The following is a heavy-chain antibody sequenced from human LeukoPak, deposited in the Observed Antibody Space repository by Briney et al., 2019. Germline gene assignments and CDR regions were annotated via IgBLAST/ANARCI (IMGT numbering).Heavy chain of an antibody. CDR2: IYYSGST. V-gene: IGHV4-59*08. J-gene: IGHJ6*02. Sequence: SETLSLTCTVSGDSISSYYWSWIRQPPGKGLEWIGYIYYSGSTNYNPSLKSRVTISVDTSKNQFSLKLSSVTAADTAVYYCARLRTPNYYYYGMDVWGQGTTVTVSS. D-gene: IGHD4-23*01. CDR1: GDSISSYY. CDR3: ARLRTPNYYYYGMDV.